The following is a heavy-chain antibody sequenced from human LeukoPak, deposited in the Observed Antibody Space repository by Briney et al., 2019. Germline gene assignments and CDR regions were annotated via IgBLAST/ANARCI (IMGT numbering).Heavy chain of an antibody. V-gene: IGHV4-4*07. Sequence: SETLSLTCTVSGGSISSYYWSWIRQPAGKGLEWIGRIYTSGSTNYNPSLKSRVTMSVDTSKNQFSLKLSSVTAADTAVYYCARPNTYYLGNAAFDMWGQGTMVTVSS. J-gene: IGHJ3*02. CDR2: IYTSGST. CDR1: GGSISSYY. D-gene: IGHD3-22*01. CDR3: ARPNTYYLGNAAFDM.